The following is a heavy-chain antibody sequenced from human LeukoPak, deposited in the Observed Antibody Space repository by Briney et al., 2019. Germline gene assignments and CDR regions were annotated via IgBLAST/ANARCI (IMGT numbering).Heavy chain of an antibody. CDR2: IRSKAYGGTT. D-gene: IGHD2-21*02. CDR1: GFTFGDYA. V-gene: IGHV3-49*03. J-gene: IGHJ4*02. CDR3: TRDCGGDCYPGPGDFDY. Sequence: GGSLRLSCTASGFTFGDYAMSWFRQAPGKGLEWVGFIRSKAYGGTTEYAASVKGRFTLSRDDSKSIAYLQMNSLKTEDTAVYYCTRDCGGDCYPGPGDFDYWGQGTLVTVSS.